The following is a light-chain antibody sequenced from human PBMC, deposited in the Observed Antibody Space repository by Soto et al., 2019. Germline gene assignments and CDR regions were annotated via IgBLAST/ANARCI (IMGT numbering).Light chain of an antibody. CDR3: QQRSNLIT. Sequence: GESVTITCRASQVISTSLAWYQVKPGKAPKLLIYAASTLESGVPSRFSATVSGTEFSLTITSLQPEDFAVYYCQQRSNLITFGQGTRLEIK. CDR1: QVISTS. V-gene: IGKV1-9*01. CDR2: AAS. J-gene: IGKJ5*01.